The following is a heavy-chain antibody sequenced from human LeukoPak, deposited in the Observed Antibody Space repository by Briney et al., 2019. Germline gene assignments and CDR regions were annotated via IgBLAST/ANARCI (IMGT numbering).Heavy chain of an antibody. D-gene: IGHD1-1*01. Sequence: SETLSLTCTVSGGSISSYYWSWIRRPAGKGLEWIGRIYTSGSTNHNPSLKSRVTMSVDTSKNHFSLKLSSVTAADTAVYYCARIKRGGWKDAFDIWGQGTMVTVSS. CDR2: IYTSGST. V-gene: IGHV4-4*07. J-gene: IGHJ3*02. CDR3: ARIKRGGWKDAFDI. CDR1: GGSISSYY.